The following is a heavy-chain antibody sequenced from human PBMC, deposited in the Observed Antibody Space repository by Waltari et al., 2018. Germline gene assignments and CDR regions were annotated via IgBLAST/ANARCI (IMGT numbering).Heavy chain of an antibody. D-gene: IGHD3-9*01. V-gene: IGHV3-11*04. CDR1: GFTFSAHQ. CDR2: ISSSGSTI. CDR3: GSDRGPYDILTGYSVSDY. J-gene: IGHJ4*02. Sequence: QVQLVESGGGLVKPGGSLRLSCAASGFTFSAHQMTWIRQAPGKGLEWVSSISSSGSTIYYADSVKGRFTISRDNAGKSLFLQMNSLRAEDTAVYYCGSDRGPYDILTGYSVSDYWGQGSLVTVSS.